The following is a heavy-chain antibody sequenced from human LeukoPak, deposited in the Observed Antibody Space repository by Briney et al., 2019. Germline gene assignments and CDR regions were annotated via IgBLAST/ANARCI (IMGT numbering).Heavy chain of an antibody. V-gene: IGHV3-23*01. Sequence: GGSLRLSCAASGFSFSSFAMTWVRQAPGKGLEWVSTVSSSGGSIYYADSVKGRFTISRDNSKNTLYLQMNSLRAEDTAVYYCAKGLITTIVVPSYWGQGTLVTVSS. CDR3: AKGLITTIVVPSY. J-gene: IGHJ4*02. CDR1: GFSFSSFA. CDR2: VSSSGGSI. D-gene: IGHD3-22*01.